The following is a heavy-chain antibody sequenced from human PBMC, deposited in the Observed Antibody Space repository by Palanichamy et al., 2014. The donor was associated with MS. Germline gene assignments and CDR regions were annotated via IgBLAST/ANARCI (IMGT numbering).Heavy chain of an antibody. J-gene: IGHJ1*01. D-gene: IGHD1-26*01. CDR1: GFTFSSYG. CDR3: AKDGSGPVNLCLQY. CDR2: ISYDGSNK. V-gene: IGHV3-30*18. Sequence: QVQLVESGGGVVQPGRSLRLSCAASGFTFSSYGMHWVRQAPGKGLEWVAIISYDGSNKDYADSVEGRFTISRDNSKNTVYLQMNSLRPEDTAVYYCAKDGSGPVNLCLQYWGQGTLVTVSS.